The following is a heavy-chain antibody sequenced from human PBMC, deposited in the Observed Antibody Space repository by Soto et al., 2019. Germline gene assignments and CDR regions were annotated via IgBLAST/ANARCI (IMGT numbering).Heavy chain of an antibody. J-gene: IGHJ4*02. Sequence: ASVKVSCKASGYTFTSYYMHWVRQAPGQGLEWMGIINPSGGSTSYAQKFQGRVTMTRETSTRKVYMELSSLRSEETAVYYCARVDPHGYYDSSGPAGLEEPKTMTFDYWGQGTLVTVSS. V-gene: IGHV1-46*01. CDR1: GYTFTSYY. CDR2: INPSGGST. CDR3: ARVDPHGYYDSSGPAGLEEPKTMTFDY. D-gene: IGHD3-22*01.